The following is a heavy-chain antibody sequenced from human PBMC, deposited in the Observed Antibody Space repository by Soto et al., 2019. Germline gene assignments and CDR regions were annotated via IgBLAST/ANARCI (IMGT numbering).Heavy chain of an antibody. Sequence: SETLSLTCTVSGASISSYYWSWIRQPPGKGLEWIGYIYYSGYTNYNPSLKSRVTISVDTSKNQFSLKLTSVTAADTAVYYCAAYYYDSSGHRTPNYYYGMDVWGQGTTVTASS. CDR2: IYYSGYT. J-gene: IGHJ6*02. D-gene: IGHD3-22*01. V-gene: IGHV4-59*08. CDR1: GASISSYY. CDR3: AAYYYDSSGHRTPNYYYGMDV.